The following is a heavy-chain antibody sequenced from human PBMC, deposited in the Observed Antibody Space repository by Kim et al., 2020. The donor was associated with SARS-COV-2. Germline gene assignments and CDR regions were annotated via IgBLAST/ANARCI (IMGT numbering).Heavy chain of an antibody. V-gene: IGHV3-30-3*01. CDR3: ARGRGGAYYYGMDV. D-gene: IGHD1-26*01. Sequence: GGSLRLSCAASGFTFSSYAMHWVRQAPGKGLEWVAVISYDGSNKYYADSVKGRFTISRDNSKNTLYLQMNSLRAEDTAVYYCARGRGGAYYYGMDVCGQGATGTPSS. J-gene: IGHJ6*02. CDR1: GFTFSSYA. CDR2: ISYDGSNK.